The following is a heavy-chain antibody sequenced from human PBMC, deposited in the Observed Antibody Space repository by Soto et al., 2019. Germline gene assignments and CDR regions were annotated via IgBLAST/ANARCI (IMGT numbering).Heavy chain of an antibody. CDR3: ARAPTTVTSDEYYYYGMDV. V-gene: IGHV1-69*01. D-gene: IGHD4-4*01. J-gene: IGHJ6*02. CDR1: GGTFSSYA. CDR2: IIPIFGTA. Sequence: QVQLVQSGAEVKKPGSSVKVSCTASGGTFSSYAISWVRQAPGQGLEWMGGIIPIFGTANYAQKFQGRVTITADESTSPAYMELSSLRSEDTAVYYCARAPTTVTSDEYYYYGMDVWGQGNTVTVSS.